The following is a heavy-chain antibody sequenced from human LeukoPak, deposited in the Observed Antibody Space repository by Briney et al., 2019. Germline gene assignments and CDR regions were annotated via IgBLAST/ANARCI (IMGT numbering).Heavy chain of an antibody. Sequence: GGSLRLSCAASGFTFSTYAMSWVRQAPGKGLEWVSFIYSGGNTHYSDSVKGRFTISRDNSKNTLYLQMNSLRADDTAVYYCARRAGEYSHPYDYWGQGTLVTVSS. CDR1: GFTFSTYA. J-gene: IGHJ4*02. V-gene: IGHV3-23*05. CDR3: ARRAGEYSHPYDY. CDR2: IYSGGNT. D-gene: IGHD4-17*01.